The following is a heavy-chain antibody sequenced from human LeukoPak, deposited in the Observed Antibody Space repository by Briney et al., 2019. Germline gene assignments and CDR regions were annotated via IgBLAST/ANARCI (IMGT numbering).Heavy chain of an antibody. D-gene: IGHD4-23*01. V-gene: IGHV4-39*01. CDR3: ARGPTVVTQFDY. J-gene: IGHJ4*02. CDR1: GGSISSSSYY. Sequence: SETLSLTCTVSGGSISSSSYYWGWIRQPPGKGLEWIGNIYYSGSTYDNSSLKSRVTISVDTSKNQFSLRLSSVTAADTAVYYCARGPTVVTQFDYWGQGTLVTVSS. CDR2: IYYSGST.